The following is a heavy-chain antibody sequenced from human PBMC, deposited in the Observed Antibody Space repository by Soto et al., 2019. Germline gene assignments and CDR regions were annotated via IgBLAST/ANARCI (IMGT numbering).Heavy chain of an antibody. CDR1: GGSISSSSYY. D-gene: IGHD3-9*01. CDR3: AVRYFDWLLVDY. Sequence: SETLSLTCTVSGGSISSSSYYWGWIRQPPGKGLEWIGSIYYSGSTYYNPSLKSRVTISVDTSKNQFSLKLSSVTAADTAVYYCAVRYFDWLLVDYWGQGTLVTVSS. CDR2: IYYSGST. V-gene: IGHV4-39*01. J-gene: IGHJ4*02.